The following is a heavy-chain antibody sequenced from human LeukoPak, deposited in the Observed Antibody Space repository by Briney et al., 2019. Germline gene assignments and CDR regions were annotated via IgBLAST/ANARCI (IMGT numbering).Heavy chain of an antibody. J-gene: IGHJ5*02. Sequence: ETGGSLRLSCAASGFPFNAYWMTWVRQAPGKGLEWVSAISGSGGSTYYADSVKGRFTISRDNSKNTLYLQMNSLRAEDTAVYYCAKDRGYYDSSGHPSWFDPWGQGTLVTVSS. CDR1: GFPFNAYW. CDR2: ISGSGGST. D-gene: IGHD3-22*01. CDR3: AKDRGYYDSSGHPSWFDP. V-gene: IGHV3-23*01.